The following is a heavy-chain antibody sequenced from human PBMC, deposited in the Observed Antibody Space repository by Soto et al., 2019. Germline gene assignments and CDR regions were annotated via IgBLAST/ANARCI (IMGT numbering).Heavy chain of an antibody. D-gene: IGHD2-15*01. V-gene: IGHV3-7*03. CDR2: IKQDGSEK. J-gene: IGHJ4*02. CDR1: GFTFSSYG. CDR3: ARVGGYCSGGSCYSGRFDY. Sequence: PGGSLRLSCAASGFTFSSYGMLWVRQAPGKGLEWVANIKQDGSEKYYVDSVKGRFTISRDNAKNSLYLQMNSLRAEDTAVYYCARVGGYCSGGSCYSGRFDYWGQGTLVTVSS.